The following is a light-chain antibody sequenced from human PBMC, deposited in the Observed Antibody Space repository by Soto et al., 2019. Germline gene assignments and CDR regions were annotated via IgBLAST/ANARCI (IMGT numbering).Light chain of an antibody. Sequence: IQLTQSPSPLSASVGDRVTLTCRASQGITSYLAWYQQKPGKAPELLIYGASTLQSGVPSRFSGSGSGTDFTLTISSLQPEDFATYYCQQLNDYPITFGQGTRLEIK. CDR2: GAS. V-gene: IGKV1-9*01. J-gene: IGKJ5*01. CDR1: QGITSY. CDR3: QQLNDYPIT.